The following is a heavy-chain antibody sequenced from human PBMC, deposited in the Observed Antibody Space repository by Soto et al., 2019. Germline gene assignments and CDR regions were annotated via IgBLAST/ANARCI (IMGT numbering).Heavy chain of an antibody. CDR1: GFTLSGRS. D-gene: IGHD3-10*01. Sequence: EVQLVESGGGLVQPGGSLRLSCAASGFTLSGRSMHWVRQAPGKGLVWVSGIDNAGTGSTYEDSVKGRFTSSRDNAKNRLNLQMKRMRVGDKAVDYCARERFGPYVCGNGTTVSVS. J-gene: IGHJ6*03. CDR2: IDNAGTGS. CDR3: ARERFGPYV. V-gene: IGHV3-74*01.